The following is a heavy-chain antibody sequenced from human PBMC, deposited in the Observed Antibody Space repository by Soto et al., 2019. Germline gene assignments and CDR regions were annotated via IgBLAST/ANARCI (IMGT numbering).Heavy chain of an antibody. Sequence: QLQLQESGPGLVKPSETLSLTCSVSSGSISSSRYYWGWIRQPPGKGLEWIGSFYYSGSTYYSPSLKSRVTISEDTSKNQFSLKLSSVTAADTAVYYCARHYCSSTSCHFDFWGQGTLVTVSS. CDR3: ARHYCSSTSCHFDF. D-gene: IGHD2-2*01. J-gene: IGHJ4*02. CDR1: SGSISSSRYY. CDR2: FYYSGST. V-gene: IGHV4-39*01.